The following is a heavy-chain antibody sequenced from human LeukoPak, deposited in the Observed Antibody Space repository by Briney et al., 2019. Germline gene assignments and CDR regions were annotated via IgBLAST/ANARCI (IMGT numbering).Heavy chain of an antibody. J-gene: IGHJ5*02. CDR1: GYTFTGYY. D-gene: IGHD2-2*02. Sequence: ASVKVSCKASGYTFTGYYMHWVRQAPGQGLEWMGWINPNSGGTNYAQKFQGRVTMTRDTSISTAYMELSRLRSDDTAVYYCAFEGGYCSSTNCYTHNWFDPWGQGTLVTVSS. V-gene: IGHV1-2*02. CDR3: AFEGGYCSSTNCYTHNWFDP. CDR2: INPNSGGT.